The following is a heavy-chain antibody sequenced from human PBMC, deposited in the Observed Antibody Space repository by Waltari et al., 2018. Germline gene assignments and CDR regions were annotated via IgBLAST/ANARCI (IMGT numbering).Heavy chain of an antibody. CDR2: IWYDGSNK. CDR1: GFTFSSYG. J-gene: IGHJ4*02. CDR3: ARDSSYGWGGLFDY. Sequence: QVQLVESGGGVVQPGRSLRLSCAASGFTFSSYGMHWVRQAPGKGLEGVAVIWYDGSNKYYADSVKGRVTISSDNSKNTLYLQMNSLRAEDTAVYYCARDSSYGWGGLFDYWGQGTLVTVSS. D-gene: IGHD5-18*01. V-gene: IGHV3-33*01.